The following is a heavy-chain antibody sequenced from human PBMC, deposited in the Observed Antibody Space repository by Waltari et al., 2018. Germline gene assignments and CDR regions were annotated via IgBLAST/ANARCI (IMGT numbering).Heavy chain of an antibody. Sequence: QLQLQESGPGLVKPSETLSLTCTVSGGSISRSSYYWGRPRQPPGKGLEWIGSIYSSGSTYYNPALKSRVTISVDTSKNQFSLKLSSVTAADTAVYYCARGDYSSSSVVDYWGQGTLVTVSS. D-gene: IGHD6-6*01. CDR1: GGSISRSSYY. CDR3: ARGDYSSSSVVDY. J-gene: IGHJ4*02. V-gene: IGHV4-39*07. CDR2: IYSSGST.